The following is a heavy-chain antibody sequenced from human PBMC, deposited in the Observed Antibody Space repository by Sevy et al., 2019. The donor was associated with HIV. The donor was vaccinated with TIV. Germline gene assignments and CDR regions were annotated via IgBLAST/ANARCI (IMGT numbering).Heavy chain of an antibody. V-gene: IGHV3-53*01. J-gene: IGHJ6*02. CDR3: ARDRGTYYYDSSGYYTSGYGMDV. D-gene: IGHD3-22*01. Sequence: GGSLRLSCAASGFTVSSNYMSWVRQAPGKGLEWVSVIYSGDRTDYADSVKGRFTISRDNSKNTLYLQMNSPRAEDTAVYYCARDRGTYYYDSSGYYTSGYGMDVWGQGTTVTVSS. CDR1: GFTVSSNY. CDR2: IYSGDRT.